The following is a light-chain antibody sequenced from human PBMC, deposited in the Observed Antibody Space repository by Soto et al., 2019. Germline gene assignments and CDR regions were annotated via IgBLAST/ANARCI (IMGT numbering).Light chain of an antibody. J-gene: IGLJ2*01. CDR3: QSYDTSLSGWV. CDR1: SSNIGAGHD. V-gene: IGLV1-40*01. Sequence: QSVLTQPPSVSGAPGQRITISCTGSSSNIGAGHDVHWYQQRPGTAPKLLIYGNTNRPSGVPDRFAASKSGTSASLAITGLQAEDEADYYCQSYDTSLSGWVVGGGTKLTVL. CDR2: GNT.